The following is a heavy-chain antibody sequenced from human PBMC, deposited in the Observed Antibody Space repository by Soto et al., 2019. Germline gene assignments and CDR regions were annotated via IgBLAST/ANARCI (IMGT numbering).Heavy chain of an antibody. CDR3: ARGHSTDCSNGVCSFFYNHEMDV. CDR2: INPKSGGT. CDR1: GYSFSDYH. D-gene: IGHD2-8*01. Sequence: ASVKVSCKASGYSFSDYHIHWVRQAPGQGLEWLGRINPKSGGTSSAQKFQGWVTMTRDTSISTAYMELTRLRSDDTAVYFCARGHSTDCSNGVCSFFYNHEMDVWGQGXTVPVYS. V-gene: IGHV1-2*04. J-gene: IGHJ6*02.